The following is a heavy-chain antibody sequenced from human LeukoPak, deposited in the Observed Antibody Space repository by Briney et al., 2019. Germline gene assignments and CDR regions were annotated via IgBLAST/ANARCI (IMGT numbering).Heavy chain of an antibody. CDR3: ARCIAAASFDP. J-gene: IGHJ5*02. V-gene: IGHV4-59*08. CDR1: GGSISSYY. Sequence: PSETLSLTCTVSGGSISSYYWSWIRQPPGKGLEWIGYIYYSGSTNYNPSLKSRVTISVDTSKNQFSLKLSSVTAADTAVYYCARCIAAASFDPWGQGTWVTFSS. CDR2: IYYSGST. D-gene: IGHD6-13*01.